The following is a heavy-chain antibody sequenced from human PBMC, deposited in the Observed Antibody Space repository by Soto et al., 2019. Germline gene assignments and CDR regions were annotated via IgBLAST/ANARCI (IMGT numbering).Heavy chain of an antibody. D-gene: IGHD1-1*01. CDR2: IDDSGSA. V-gene: IGHV4-31*02. Sequence: WTWIRQHPGKGLEGIGYIDDSGSAFYNPSLKSRVTMSVDTSKNHFSLNLRSVTAADTAVVYCARGILQPNHYMDVWGKGTAVAVSS. J-gene: IGHJ6*03. CDR3: ARGILQPNHYMDV.